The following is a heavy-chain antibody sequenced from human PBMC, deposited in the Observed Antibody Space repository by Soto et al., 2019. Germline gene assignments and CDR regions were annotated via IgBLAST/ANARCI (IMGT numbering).Heavy chain of an antibody. D-gene: IGHD2-2*01. Sequence: GGSLRLSCAASGFTFSSYAMHWVRQAPGKGLEWVAVISYDGSNKYYADSVKGRFTISRHNSKNTLYLQMNSLRAEDTAVYYCAKADCSSTSCYGGYYYYGMDVWGQGTTVTVSS. CDR3: AKADCSSTSCYGGYYYYGMDV. J-gene: IGHJ6*02. CDR1: GFTFSSYA. CDR2: ISYDGSNK. V-gene: IGHV3-30-3*01.